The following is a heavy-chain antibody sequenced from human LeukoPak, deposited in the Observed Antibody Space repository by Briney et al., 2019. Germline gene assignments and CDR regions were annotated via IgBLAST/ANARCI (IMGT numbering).Heavy chain of an antibody. J-gene: IGHJ5*02. CDR3: AKDSIAAVDWFDP. Sequence: PGGSLRLSCAASGFTFSSYGMSWVRQAPGKGLEWVSAISGSSGSTYYADSVKGRFTISRDNSKNTLYLQMNSLRAEDTAVYYCAKDSIAAVDWFDPWGQGTLVTVSS. V-gene: IGHV3-23*01. D-gene: IGHD6-6*01. CDR1: GFTFSSYG. CDR2: ISGSSGST.